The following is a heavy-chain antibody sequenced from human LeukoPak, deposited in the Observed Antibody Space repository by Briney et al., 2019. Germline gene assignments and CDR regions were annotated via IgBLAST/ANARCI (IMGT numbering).Heavy chain of an antibody. J-gene: IGHJ4*02. CDR1: GGSISSSDW. V-gene: IGHV4-4*02. D-gene: IGHD7-27*01. CDR3: ARGPPNWGYDY. Sequence: PSGTLSLTCAVSGGSISSSDWWSWVRQPPGKGLEWIGEVYHSGSTKHNPSLMSRVTMSVDKSKNQFSLRLSSVTAADTAAYYCARGPPNWGYDYWGPGTLVTVSS. CDR2: VYHSGST.